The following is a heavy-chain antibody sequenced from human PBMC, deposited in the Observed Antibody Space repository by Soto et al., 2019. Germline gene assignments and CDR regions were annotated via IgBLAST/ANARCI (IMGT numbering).Heavy chain of an antibody. J-gene: IGHJ6*02. D-gene: IGHD2-15*01. Sequence: EVQLLESGGGLVQPGGSLRLCCVASGFTFSTYAMSWVRQAPREGLKWVSTISGSGGTTYYADSVKGRFTISRDNSKNTLYLQVNSLRAEDSAKYYCARYCSPTSSTICYGMDVWAQGTTVTVSS. V-gene: IGHV3-23*01. CDR2: ISGSGGTT. CDR1: GFTFSTYA. CDR3: ARYCSPTSSTICYGMDV.